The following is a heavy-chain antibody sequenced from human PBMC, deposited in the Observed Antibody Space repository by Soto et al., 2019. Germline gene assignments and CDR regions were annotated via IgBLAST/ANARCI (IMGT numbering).Heavy chain of an antibody. CDR1: GFTFDDSA. D-gene: IGHD6-19*01. CDR3: AKDIHRGGVYSSGWAAFDY. CDR2: ISWNSDTT. J-gene: IGHJ4*02. V-gene: IGHV3-9*01. Sequence: GGSLRLSCAASGFTFDDSAMHWVRQAPGKGLEWVSSISWNSDTTVYADSVKGRFTISRDNARDSLFLQMNSLRGDDTAFYYCAKDIHRGGVYSSGWAAFDYWGQGTLVTVSS.